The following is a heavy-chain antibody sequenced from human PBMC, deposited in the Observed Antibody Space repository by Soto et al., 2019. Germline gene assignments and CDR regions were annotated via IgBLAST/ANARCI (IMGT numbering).Heavy chain of an antibody. CDR3: ARGVRYYPYYFDY. CDR2: LSVYNGYT. V-gene: IGHV1-18*03. CDR1: GYTFTSYS. J-gene: IGHJ4*02. D-gene: IGHD1-26*01. Sequence: QVQLVQSGAEVKEPGASVKVSCKASGYTFTSYSFSWVRQAPGQGLEWMGWLSVYNGYTNSAQKVQGRVTRTTDTTSSIAYMELRSLRSDDMAVYYCARGVRYYPYYFDYWGQGTLITVSS.